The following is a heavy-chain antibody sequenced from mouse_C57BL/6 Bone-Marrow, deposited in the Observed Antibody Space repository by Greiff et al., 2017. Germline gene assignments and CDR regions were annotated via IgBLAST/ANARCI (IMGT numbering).Heavy chain of an antibody. V-gene: IGHV5-9*01. CDR3: ARPPLYYYGSSAFAY. D-gene: IGHD1-1*01. CDR1: GFTFSSYT. J-gene: IGHJ3*01. CDR2: ISGGGGNT. Sequence: EVHLVESGGGLVKPGGSLKLSCAASGFTFSSYTMSWVRQTPEKRLEWVATISGGGGNTYYPDSVKGRFTISRDNAKNTLYLQMSRLRTEDTALYYCARPPLYYYGSSAFAYWGQGTLVTVSA.